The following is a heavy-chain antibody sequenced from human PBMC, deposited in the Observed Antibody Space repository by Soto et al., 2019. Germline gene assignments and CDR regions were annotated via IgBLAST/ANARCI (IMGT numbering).Heavy chain of an antibody. V-gene: IGHV3-23*01. CDR2: ISGSGGST. CDR1: GFTFSSYA. D-gene: IGHD3-16*01. CDR3: ANTYYDYVWGSFAGG. Sequence: GGSLRLSCAASGFTFSSYAMSWVRQAPGKGLEWVSAISGSGGSTYYADSVKGRFTISRDNSKNTLYLQMNSLRAEDTAVYYCANTYYDYVWGSFAGGWGQGTLVTVSS. J-gene: IGHJ4*02.